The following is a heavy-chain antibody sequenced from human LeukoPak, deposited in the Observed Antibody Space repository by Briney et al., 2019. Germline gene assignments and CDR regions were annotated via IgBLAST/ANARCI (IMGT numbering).Heavy chain of an antibody. D-gene: IGHD6-13*01. CDR3: ARAKYSSSWYGWDYFDY. CDR1: GGTFSSYA. J-gene: IGHJ4*02. V-gene: IGHV1-69*01. CDR2: IIPIFGTA. Sequence: SVKVSCKASGGTFSSYAISWVRQAPGQGLEWMGGIIPIFGTANYAQKFQGRVTITADESTSTAYMELSSLRSEDTAVYYCARAKYSSSWYGWDYFDYWGQGTLVAVSS.